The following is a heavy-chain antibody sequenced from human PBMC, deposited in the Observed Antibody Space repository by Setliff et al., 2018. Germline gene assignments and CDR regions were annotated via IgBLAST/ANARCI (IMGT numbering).Heavy chain of an antibody. CDR1: GGTFSIES. Sequence: GASVKVSCKSSGGTFSIESFNWVRQAPGQGPEWMGGIIPSFGPPTYRQKFQDRITITADKSTKTVYMELSGLRSEDTAVYFCASPGSTILGVSTGNYYFDYRGQGTPVTVSS. CDR3: ASPGSTILGVSTGNYYFDY. V-gene: IGHV1-69*06. J-gene: IGHJ4*02. D-gene: IGHD3-3*01. CDR2: IIPSFGPP.